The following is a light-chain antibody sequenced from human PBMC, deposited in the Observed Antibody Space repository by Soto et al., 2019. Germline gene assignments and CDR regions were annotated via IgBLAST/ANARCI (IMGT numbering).Light chain of an antibody. J-gene: IGKJ1*01. CDR1: ESMSNC. CDR2: DAS. CDR3: QQYKDDAWT. V-gene: IGKV1-5*01. Sequence: DIQMTQSPSTLSASVGDRVTITCRASESMSNCLAWYQQKPGKAPKLLVYDASTLEGGVPSRFSGSGSATEFILTISSLQPDDFATYYCQQYKDDAWTFGQGTKVDIK.